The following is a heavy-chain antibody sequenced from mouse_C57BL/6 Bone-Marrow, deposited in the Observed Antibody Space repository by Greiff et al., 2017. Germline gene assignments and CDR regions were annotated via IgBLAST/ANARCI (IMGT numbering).Heavy chain of an antibody. D-gene: IGHD2-1*01. Sequence: EVQLQQSGPELVKPGASVKISCKASGYTFTDYYMNWVKQSHGKSLEWIGDINPNHGGTSYNQKFKGKATLTVAKSSSTAYMELRRLTSEDSAVYYCARPYGNYWYFDVWGTGTTVTVSS. CDR1: GYTFTDYY. CDR3: ARPYGNYWYFDV. V-gene: IGHV1-26*01. J-gene: IGHJ1*03. CDR2: INPNHGGT.